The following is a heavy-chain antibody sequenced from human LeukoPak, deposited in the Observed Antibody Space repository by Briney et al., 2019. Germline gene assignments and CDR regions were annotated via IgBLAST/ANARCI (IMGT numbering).Heavy chain of an antibody. CDR1: GFTFSSYE. CDR3: ARDHCSSTSCYTDY. V-gene: IGHV3-48*03. J-gene: IGHJ4*02. CDR2: ISRSGSTI. Sequence: PGGSLRLSCAASGFTFSSYEMNSVRQAPGKGRECVSYISRSGSTIYYADSVKGRFTISRDNAKNSLYLQMNSLRAEDTAMYYCARDHCSSTSCYTDYWGQGTLVTVSS. D-gene: IGHD2-2*02.